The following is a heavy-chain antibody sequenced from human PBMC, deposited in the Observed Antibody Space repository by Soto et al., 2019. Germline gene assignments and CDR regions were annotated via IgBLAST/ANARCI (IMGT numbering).Heavy chain of an antibody. J-gene: IGHJ3*02. D-gene: IGHD2-2*01. V-gene: IGHV3-48*01. CDR1: GFTFSSYS. Sequence: LRLSCAASGFTFSSYSMNWVRQAPGKGLEWVSYISSSSTIYYADSVKGRFTISRDNAKNSLYLQMNSLRAEDTAVYYCARDEYCSSTSCYWAAFDIWGQGTMVTVSS. CDR3: ARDEYCSSTSCYWAAFDI. CDR2: ISSSSTI.